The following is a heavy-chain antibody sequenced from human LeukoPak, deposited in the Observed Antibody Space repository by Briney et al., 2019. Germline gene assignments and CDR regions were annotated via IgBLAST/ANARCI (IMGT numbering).Heavy chain of an antibody. CDR2: IYYSGST. D-gene: IGHD3-10*01. V-gene: IGHV4-39*01. CDR1: GGSISSSSYY. J-gene: IGHJ4*02. Sequence: PSETLSLTCTVSGGSISSSSYYWGWIRQPPGKGLEWIGSIYYSGSTYYNPSLKSRVTISVDTSKNQFSLKLSSVTAADTAVYYCARHFTSYYGHFPGLDFDYWGQGTLVTVSS. CDR3: ARHFTSYYGHFPGLDFDY.